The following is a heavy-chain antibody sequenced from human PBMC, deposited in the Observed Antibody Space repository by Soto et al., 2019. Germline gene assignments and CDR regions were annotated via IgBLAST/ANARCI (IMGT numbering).Heavy chain of an antibody. V-gene: IGHV1-3*01. CDR3: ARALYYDFWSGYWDY. CDR1: GYTFTSYA. CDR2: INAGNGNT. D-gene: IGHD3-3*01. Sequence: GASVKVSCKASGYTFTSYAMHWVRQAPGQRLEWMGWINAGNGNTKYSQKFQGRVTITRDTSASTAYMELSSLRSEDTAVYYCARALYYDFWSGYWDYWGQGTLVTVYS. J-gene: IGHJ4*02.